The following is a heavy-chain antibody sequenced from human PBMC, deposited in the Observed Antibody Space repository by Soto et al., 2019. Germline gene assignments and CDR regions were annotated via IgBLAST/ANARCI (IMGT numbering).Heavy chain of an antibody. Sequence: ASVKVSCKASGYTFTSYGISWVRQAPGQGLEWMGWISAYNGNTNYAQKLQGRVTMTTDTSTSTAYMELRSLRSDDTAVYYCARAGHYYDSSGLNGYFDYWGQGTLVTVSS. CDR3: ARAGHYYDSSGLNGYFDY. V-gene: IGHV1-18*04. CDR2: ISAYNGNT. CDR1: GYTFTSYG. J-gene: IGHJ4*02. D-gene: IGHD3-22*01.